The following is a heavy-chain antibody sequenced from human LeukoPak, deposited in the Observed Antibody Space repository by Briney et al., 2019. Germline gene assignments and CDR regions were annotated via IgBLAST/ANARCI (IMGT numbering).Heavy chain of an antibody. CDR2: MRQDGNEK. J-gene: IGHJ3*02. CDR1: GFTFSSYW. CDR3: ARDPLGYCSGGSCWPYAFDI. V-gene: IGHV3-7*03. Sequence: GRSLRLSCVASGFTFSSYWMTSVRQAPGKGLEWVANMRQDGNEKYYVDSVRGRSTITRDNAKNSLYLQMNSLRAEDTAVYYCARDPLGYCSGGSCWPYAFDIWGQGTMVTVSS. D-gene: IGHD2-15*01.